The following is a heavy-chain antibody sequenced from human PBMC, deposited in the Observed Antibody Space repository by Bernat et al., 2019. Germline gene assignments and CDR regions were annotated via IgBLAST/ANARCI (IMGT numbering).Heavy chain of an antibody. CDR3: ASTVTTSGTGVYYYYGMDV. Sequence: QVQLQESGPGLVKPSQTLSLSCTVSGGSISSGGYYWSWIRQHPGKGLEWLGYIYYSGSTYYNPSLKSRVTISVDTSKNQFSLKLSSVTAADTAVYYCASTVTTSGTGVYYYYGMDVWGQGTTVTVSS. CDR1: GGSISSGGYY. CDR2: IYYSGST. V-gene: IGHV4-31*03. D-gene: IGHD4-11*01. J-gene: IGHJ6*02.